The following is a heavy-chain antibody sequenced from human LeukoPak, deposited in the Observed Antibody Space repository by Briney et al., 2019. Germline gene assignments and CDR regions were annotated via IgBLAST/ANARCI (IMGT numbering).Heavy chain of an antibody. D-gene: IGHD1-1*01. Sequence: PGGSLRLSCAASGFKFYDYGMSWVSQVPGKGLEWVSGINWNGGSTGYADSVKGRFTISRDNAKNSLYLQMNSLRAEDTALYYCARGATGTTFDYWGQGTLVTVSS. CDR1: GFKFYDYG. V-gene: IGHV3-20*04. J-gene: IGHJ4*02. CDR2: INWNGGST. CDR3: ARGATGTTFDY.